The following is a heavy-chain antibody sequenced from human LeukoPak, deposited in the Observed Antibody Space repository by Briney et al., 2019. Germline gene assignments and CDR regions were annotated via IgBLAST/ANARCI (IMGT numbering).Heavy chain of an antibody. CDR2: IIPIFGTA. CDR3: AIDNDSRDPPHFDY. V-gene: IGHV1-69*06. Sequence: ASVKVSCKASGGTFSSYAISWVRQAPGQGLEWMGGIIPIFGTANYAQKFRGRVTITADKSTRTAYMELSSLRSEDTAVYYCAIDNDSRDPPHFDYWGQGTLVTVSS. D-gene: IGHD3-16*01. CDR1: GGTFSSYA. J-gene: IGHJ4*02.